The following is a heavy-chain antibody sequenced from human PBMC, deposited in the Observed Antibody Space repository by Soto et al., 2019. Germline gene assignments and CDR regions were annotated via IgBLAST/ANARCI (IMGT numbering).Heavy chain of an antibody. CDR2: IYYSGST. D-gene: IGHD6-13*01. J-gene: IGHJ4*02. CDR1: GGSVSSGSYY. CDR3: ASGYSSSWYIY. Sequence: KTSETLSLTCTVPGGSVSSGSYYWSWIRQPPGKGLEWIGYIYYSGSTNYNPSLKSRVTISVDTSKNQFSLKLSSVTAADTAVYYCASGYSSSWYIYWGQGTLVTVSS. V-gene: IGHV4-61*01.